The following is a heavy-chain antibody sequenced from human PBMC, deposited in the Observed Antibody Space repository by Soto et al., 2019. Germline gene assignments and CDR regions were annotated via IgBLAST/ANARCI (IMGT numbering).Heavy chain of an antibody. CDR3: ARDPGYYDFWNSWFDP. CDR1: GDSVSSNSAA. J-gene: IGHJ5*02. Sequence: PSQTLSLTCAISGDSVSSNSAAWNWIRQSPSRGLEWLGRTYYRSKWYNDYAVSVKSRITINPDTSKNQFSLQLNSVTPEDTAVNYCARDPGYYDFWNSWFDPWGQGTLVTVSS. D-gene: IGHD3-3*01. CDR2: TYYRSKWYN. V-gene: IGHV6-1*01.